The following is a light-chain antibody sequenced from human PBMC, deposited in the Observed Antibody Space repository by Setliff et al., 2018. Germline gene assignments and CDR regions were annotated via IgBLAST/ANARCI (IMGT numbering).Light chain of an antibody. CDR2: DVS. Sequence: QSVLTQPRSVSGSPGQSVTISCTGTSSDVGGYNYVSWYQQHPGKAPKFMIYDVSKRPSGVPDRFSGSKSGNTASLTISGLQAEDEADYYCCSYAGSYTSLYVFGTGTKVTVL. CDR1: SSDVGGYNY. J-gene: IGLJ1*01. V-gene: IGLV2-11*01. CDR3: CSYAGSYTSLYV.